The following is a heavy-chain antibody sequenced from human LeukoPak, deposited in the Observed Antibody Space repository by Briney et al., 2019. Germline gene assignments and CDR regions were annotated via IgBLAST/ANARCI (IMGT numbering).Heavy chain of an antibody. D-gene: IGHD6-19*01. J-gene: IGHJ4*02. CDR2: INPDGSTT. Sequence: GGSLRLSCTASGFTFSNYWMHWVRQTSGKGLVWVSRINPDGSTTNHADSVKGRFTISRDNAKNTLYLQMNSLRVEDTAVYYCAREHAVAGSDFDYWGQGILVTVSS. CDR1: GFTFSNYW. V-gene: IGHV3-74*01. CDR3: AREHAVAGSDFDY.